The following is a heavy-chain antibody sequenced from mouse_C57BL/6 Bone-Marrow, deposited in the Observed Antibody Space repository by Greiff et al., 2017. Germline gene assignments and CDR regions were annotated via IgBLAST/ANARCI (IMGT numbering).Heavy chain of an antibody. CDR3: ARRTSYDYGDD. D-gene: IGHD2-4*01. V-gene: IGHV1-54*01. J-gene: IGHJ2*01. CDR2: INPGSGGT. Sequence: QVQLQQSGAELVRPGTSVKVSCKASGYAFTNYLIEWVKQRPGQGLEWIGVINPGSGGTNYNEKFKGKATLTADKSSSTAYMQLSSLTSEDSAVYYCARRTSYDYGDDWGQGTTLTVSS. CDR1: GYAFTNYL.